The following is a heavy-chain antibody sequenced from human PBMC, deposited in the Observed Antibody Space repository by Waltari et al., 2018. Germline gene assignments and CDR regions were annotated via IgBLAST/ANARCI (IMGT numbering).Heavy chain of an antibody. V-gene: IGHV4-34*01. CDR3: ARVWSIAVARLYYYYYGMDV. CDR1: GGSFSGYY. D-gene: IGHD6-19*01. J-gene: IGHJ6*02. Sequence: QVQLQQWGAGLLQPSETLSLTCAVYGGSFSGYYWSWIRQPPGTVMEWIGEINHSGSTNYNPSLKSRVTISVDTSKNQFSLKLSSVTAADTAVYYCARVWSIAVARLYYYYYGMDVWGQGTTVTVSS. CDR2: INHSGST.